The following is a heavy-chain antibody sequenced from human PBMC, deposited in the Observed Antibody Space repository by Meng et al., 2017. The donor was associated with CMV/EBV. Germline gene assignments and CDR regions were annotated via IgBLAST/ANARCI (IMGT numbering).Heavy chain of an antibody. CDR2: SSPDNGGT. CDR1: GYTFTDYK. Sequence: ASVKVSCKASGYTFTDYKMHWVRQATGQGREGMGWSSPDNGGTKYAQKFQGRVTMTRDTSSSTAYMELNRLTYDDTAVYYCASKMYYDFWSAYRGTEGVDPFNIWGQETLVTVSS. J-gene: IGHJ3*02. D-gene: IGHD3-3*01. V-gene: IGHV1-2*02. CDR3: ASKMYYDFWSAYRGTEGVDPFNI.